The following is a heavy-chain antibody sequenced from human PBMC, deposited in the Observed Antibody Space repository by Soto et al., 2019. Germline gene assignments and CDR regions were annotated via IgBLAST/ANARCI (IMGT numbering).Heavy chain of an antibody. CDR2: ISWNSGSI. CDR1: GFTFDDYA. Sequence: GGSLRLSCAASGFTFDDYAMHWVRQAPGKGLEWVSGISWNSGSIGYADSVKGRFTISRDNAKNSLYLQMNSLRAEDTALYYCAKDNYVSPYYYYGMDVWGQGTTVTVSS. J-gene: IGHJ6*02. V-gene: IGHV3-9*01. CDR3: AKDNYVSPYYYYGMDV. D-gene: IGHD4-17*01.